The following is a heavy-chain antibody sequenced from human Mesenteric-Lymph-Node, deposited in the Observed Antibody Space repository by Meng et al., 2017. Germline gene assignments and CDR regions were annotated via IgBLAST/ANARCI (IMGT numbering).Heavy chain of an antibody. Sequence: GPSLSKPPPTPSLPCTFSGSSLSTTGVGVGWICQPPGKALEWLALIYWDDDKRYSPSLKSRLTITKDASKNQVVLTMTNMDPVGTATYYCAHQVHYGDYDYWGQGTLVTVSS. J-gene: IGHJ4*02. CDR2: IYWDDDK. V-gene: IGHV2-5*02. CDR3: AHQVHYGDYDY. D-gene: IGHD4-17*01. CDR1: GSSLSTTGVG.